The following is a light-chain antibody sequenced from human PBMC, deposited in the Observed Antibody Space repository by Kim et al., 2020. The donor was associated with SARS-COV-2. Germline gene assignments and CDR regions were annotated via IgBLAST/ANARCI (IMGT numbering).Light chain of an antibody. J-gene: IGLJ2*01. CDR1: TSNIGINT. CDR3: AAWDDSLNGGV. CDR2: SND. Sequence: ELTQPPSASGTPGQRVTISCSGSTSNIGINTINWYQQLPGTATKLLIYSNDQRPSGVPGRFSGSKSGTSASLAIRGLQSEDEADYYCAAWDDSLNGGVFGGGTQLTVL. V-gene: IGLV1-44*01.